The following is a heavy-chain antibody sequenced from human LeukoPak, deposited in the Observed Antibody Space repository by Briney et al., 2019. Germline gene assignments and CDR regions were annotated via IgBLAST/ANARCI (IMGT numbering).Heavy chain of an antibody. D-gene: IGHD2-21*02. V-gene: IGHV4-39*07. CDR3: ARSVTAPYYCFDN. Sequence: SETLSLTCTVSSGSISSSGYYWGWIRQPPGKGLEWIGNIYYDGSTYYNPSLKSRVTISVDTSKNQFSLKLSSVTAADTAVYYCARSVTAPYYCFDNWGRGTLVTVSS. CDR2: IYYDGST. CDR1: SGSISSSGYY. J-gene: IGHJ4*02.